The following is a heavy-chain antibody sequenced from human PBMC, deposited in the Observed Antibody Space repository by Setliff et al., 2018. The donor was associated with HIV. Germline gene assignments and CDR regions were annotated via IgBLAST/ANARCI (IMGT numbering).Heavy chain of an antibody. CDR3: ARGLLESRMGYGMDV. D-gene: IGHD1-1*01. J-gene: IGHJ6*02. Sequence: ASVKVSCKASGGTFSIYAISWVRQAPGQGLEWMGGIIPILGIANYAQKFQGRVTITADESTSTAYMELSSLRSEDTAVYYCARGLLESRMGYGMDVWGQGTTVTVSS. V-gene: IGHV1-69*10. CDR1: GGTFSIYA. CDR2: IIPILGIA.